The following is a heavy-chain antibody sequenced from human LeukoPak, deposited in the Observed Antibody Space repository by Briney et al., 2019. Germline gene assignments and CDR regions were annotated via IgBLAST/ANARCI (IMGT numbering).Heavy chain of an antibody. CDR3: ARDRPGRYCSGGSCSLKWFDP. Sequence: PSESLSLTCAVYGGSFSGYYWSWIRQPPGKGLEWIGEINHSGSTNYNPSLKSRVTISVDTSKNQFSLKLSSVTAADTAVYYCARDRPGRYCSGGSCSLKWFDPWGQGTLVTVSS. V-gene: IGHV4-34*01. J-gene: IGHJ5*02. D-gene: IGHD2-15*01. CDR2: INHSGST. CDR1: GGSFSGYY.